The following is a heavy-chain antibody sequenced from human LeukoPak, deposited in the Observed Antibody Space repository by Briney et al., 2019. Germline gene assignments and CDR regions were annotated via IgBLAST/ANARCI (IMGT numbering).Heavy chain of an antibody. CDR3: ARAGTYYYDCSGYYSFDY. J-gene: IGHJ4*02. D-gene: IGHD3-22*01. CDR2: IYYSGST. CDR1: GGSISSGGYY. V-gene: IGHV4-31*03. Sequence: PSETLSLTCTVSGGSISSGGYYWSWIRQHPGKGLEWIGYIYYSGSTYYNASLKSRVTISVDTSKNQFSLKLSSVTAADTAVYYCARAGTYYYDCSGYYSFDYWGQGTLVTVSS.